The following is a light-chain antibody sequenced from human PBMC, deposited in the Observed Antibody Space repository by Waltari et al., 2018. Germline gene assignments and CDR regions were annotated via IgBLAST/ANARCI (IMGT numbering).Light chain of an antibody. V-gene: IGLV2-14*01. J-gene: IGLJ2*01. CDR3: SSYTSSSYVI. CDR2: DVS. Sequence: QSALTQPASVSGSPGQSIPISCSGTSRDVGGYNFVSLYQQHPGKEPKPMTYDVSKRPSGVSNRFSGSKSGNTASLTISGLQADDEADYYCSSYTSSSYVIFGGGTKLTVL. CDR1: SRDVGGYNF.